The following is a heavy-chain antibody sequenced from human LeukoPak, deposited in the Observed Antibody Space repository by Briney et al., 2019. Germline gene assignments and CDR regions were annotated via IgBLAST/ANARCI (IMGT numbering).Heavy chain of an antibody. Sequence: GRSLRLSCAASGFTFSSYGMHWVRQAPGKGLEWVAVIWYDGSNKYYADSVKGRFTISRDNSKNTLYLQTNSLRAEDTAVYYCARGYGSGNDFDYWGQGTLVTVSS. J-gene: IGHJ4*02. CDR3: ARGYGSGNDFDY. D-gene: IGHD3-10*01. V-gene: IGHV3-33*01. CDR2: IWYDGSNK. CDR1: GFTFSSYG.